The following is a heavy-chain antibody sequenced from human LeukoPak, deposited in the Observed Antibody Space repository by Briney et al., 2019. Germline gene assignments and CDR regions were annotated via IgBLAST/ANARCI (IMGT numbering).Heavy chain of an antibody. CDR2: ISGSGDFI. Sequence: GGSLRLSCTASGFTFSNHGMNWVRQAPGKGLEWVAFISGSGDFIFYAESLKGRFTIARDNANNSLYLQMNSLRAEDTAIYYCARDYDDTVVVLPTDVWFDPWGQGTLVTVSS. V-gene: IGHV3-21*01. CDR1: GFTFSNHG. D-gene: IGHD3-22*01. J-gene: IGHJ5*02. CDR3: ARDYDDTVVVLPTDVWFDP.